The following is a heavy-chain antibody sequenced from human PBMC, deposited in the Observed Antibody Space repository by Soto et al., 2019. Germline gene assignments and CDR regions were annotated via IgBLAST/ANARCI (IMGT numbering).Heavy chain of an antibody. CDR3: AGSPNYYYYGFDV. Sequence: SETLSLTCTVSCGSVSSGDYFWSWLRQSPGKRLEWIAYIYYSGSTNYNPSLKSRATISVDTSKSQVSLTLTSMTAADAALYYCAGSPNYYYYGFDVWGQGTAVTVSS. V-gene: IGHV4-61*08. D-gene: IGHD3-10*01. J-gene: IGHJ6*02. CDR1: CGSVSSGDYF. CDR2: IYYSGST.